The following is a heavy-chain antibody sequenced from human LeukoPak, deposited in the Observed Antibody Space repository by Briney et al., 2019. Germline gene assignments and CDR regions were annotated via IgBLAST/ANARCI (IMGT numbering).Heavy chain of an antibody. D-gene: IGHD1-7*01. Sequence: GGSLRLSCGASGFVFSDFGMHWVRQAPGKGLEWVTFVSYDGSTKSYADSVQGRFTISRDSSKNTVYLQMNSLRTEDTAVYYCAKDHRTGTLHYWGQGTLVTVSS. CDR2: VSYDGSTK. V-gene: IGHV3-30*18. CDR1: GFVFSDFG. CDR3: AKDHRTGTLHY. J-gene: IGHJ4*02.